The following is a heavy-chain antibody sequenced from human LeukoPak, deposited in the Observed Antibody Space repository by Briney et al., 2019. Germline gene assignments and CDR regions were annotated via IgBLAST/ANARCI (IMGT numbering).Heavy chain of an antibody. CDR1: GGTFGSYA. V-gene: IGHV1-69*13. CDR2: IIPIFGTA. J-gene: IGHJ5*02. CDR3: ARDPRPSYCSSTSCYATNWFDP. D-gene: IGHD2-2*01. Sequence: SVKVSCKASGGTFGSYAISWVRQAPGQGLEWMGGIIPIFGTANYAQKFQGRVTITADESTSTAYMELSSLRSEDTAVYYCARDPRPSYCSSTSCYATNWFDPWGQGTLVTVSS.